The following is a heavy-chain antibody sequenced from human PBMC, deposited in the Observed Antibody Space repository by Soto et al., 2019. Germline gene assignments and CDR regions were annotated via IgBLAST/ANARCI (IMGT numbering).Heavy chain of an antibody. D-gene: IGHD3-10*01. CDR3: ARHYGSGSYPLDY. CDR1: GGSITGGSISSSTYY. Sequence: SETLSLTCTVSGGSITGGSISSSTYYWGWMRQPPGKGLEWIASFFIGGNTYYNPSLKSRVTISVDTSKNQFSLKLNSVTAADTAVYYCARHYGSGSYPLDYWGPGTLVTVSS. J-gene: IGHJ4*02. V-gene: IGHV4-39*01. CDR2: FFIGGNT.